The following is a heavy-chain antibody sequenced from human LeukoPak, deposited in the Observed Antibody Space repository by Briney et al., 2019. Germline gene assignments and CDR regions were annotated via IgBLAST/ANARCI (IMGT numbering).Heavy chain of an antibody. V-gene: IGHV4-59*11. J-gene: IGHJ2*01. Sequence: SETLSLTCTVSGGSMSNHYWSWIRQPPGKELEWIAYIHYRGDISYNPSLTSRASISIGTSKNQLSLKLTSVTAADTAVYYCARLVGYSGSHNWYLDVWGRGTLVIVSS. CDR1: GGSMSNHY. CDR2: IHYRGDI. CDR3: ARLVGYSGSHNWYLDV. D-gene: IGHD1-26*01.